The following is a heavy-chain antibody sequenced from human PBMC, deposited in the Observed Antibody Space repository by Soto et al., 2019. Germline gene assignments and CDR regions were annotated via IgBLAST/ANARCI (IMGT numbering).Heavy chain of an antibody. Sequence: EVQLVESGGGLVQPGGSLRLSCAASGFTFSDHNFNWVRQAPGKGPEWVSYISYSGGTIHYADSVKGRFTISRDNAENSLYLQMNSLRAEDTALYYCARLSPNYYYYYMDVWGKGTTVTVSS. V-gene: IGHV3-48*01. J-gene: IGHJ6*03. CDR1: GFTFSDHN. CDR3: ARLSPNYYYYYMDV. CDR2: ISYSGGTI.